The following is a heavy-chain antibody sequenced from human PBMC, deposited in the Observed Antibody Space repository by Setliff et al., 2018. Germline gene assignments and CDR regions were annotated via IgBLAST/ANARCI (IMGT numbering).Heavy chain of an antibody. CDR1: DGSLYSGNYY. Sequence: SETLSLTCTVSDGSLYSGNYYWTWIRQPAGKALEWIGTIYYSGTTYYNPSLKSRVTISIDTSKNQFSLNLNSVTAADTAVYYCASRTTGPRGWFDFWGQGSLVTVSS. J-gene: IGHJ5*01. CDR3: ASRTTGPRGWFDF. V-gene: IGHV4-39*01. D-gene: IGHD1-1*01. CDR2: IYYSGTT.